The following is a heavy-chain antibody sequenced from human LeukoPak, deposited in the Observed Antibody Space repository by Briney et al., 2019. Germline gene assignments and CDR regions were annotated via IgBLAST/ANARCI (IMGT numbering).Heavy chain of an antibody. V-gene: IGHV3-30-3*01. CDR3: ARVSYSSGYYYVGIFADY. CDR2: TSHDGNNY. Sequence: QTGGSLRLSCVASGFTFSSFAMHWVRQAPGKGLEWVAVTSHDGNNYYYADSVKGRFTISRDNAKNSLYLQMNSLRAEDTAVYYCARVSYSSGYYYVGIFADYWGQGTLVTVSS. D-gene: IGHD3-22*01. CDR1: GFTFSSFA. J-gene: IGHJ4*02.